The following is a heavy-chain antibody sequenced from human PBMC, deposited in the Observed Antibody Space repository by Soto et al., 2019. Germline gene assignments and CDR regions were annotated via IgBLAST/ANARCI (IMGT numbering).Heavy chain of an antibody. CDR1: GGTFSSYA. D-gene: IGHD6-13*01. V-gene: IGHV1-69*13. Sequence: GASVKVSCKASGGTFSSYAISWVRQAPGQGLAWMGGIIPIFGTANYAQKFQGRVTITADESTSTAYMELSSLRSEDTAVYYCAGDKAARSYNWFDPWGQGTLVTVSS. CDR3: AGDKAARSYNWFDP. J-gene: IGHJ5*02. CDR2: IIPIFGTA.